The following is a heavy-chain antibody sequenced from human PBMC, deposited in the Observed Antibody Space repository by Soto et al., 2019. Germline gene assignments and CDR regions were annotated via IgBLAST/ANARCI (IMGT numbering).Heavy chain of an antibody. CDR1: GYTFTSYA. CDR2: INAGNGNT. Sequence: PVKLCCKASGYTFTSYAMHWVRQAPGQRLEWMGWINAGNGNTKYSQKLQGRVTMTTDTSTSTAYMELRSLRSDDTAVYYCARRAPPMDVWGQGTMVTVSS. V-gene: IGHV1-3*01. CDR3: ARRAPPMDV. J-gene: IGHJ6*02.